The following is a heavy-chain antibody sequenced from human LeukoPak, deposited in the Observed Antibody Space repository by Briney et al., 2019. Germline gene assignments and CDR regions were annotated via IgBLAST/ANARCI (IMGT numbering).Heavy chain of an antibody. CDR3: ARDWGKGSTETY. V-gene: IGHV1-69*04. CDR1: GGTFSSYA. CDR2: IIPILGIA. Sequence: GASVKVSCKASGGTFSSYAISWVRQAPGQGLEWMGRIIPILGIANYAQKFQGRVTIIADKSTSTAYMELSSLRSEDTAVYYCARDWGKGSTETYWGQGTLVTVSS. D-gene: IGHD3-16*01. J-gene: IGHJ4*02.